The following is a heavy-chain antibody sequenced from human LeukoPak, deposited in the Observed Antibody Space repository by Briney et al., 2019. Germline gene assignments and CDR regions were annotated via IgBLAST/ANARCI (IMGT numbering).Heavy chain of an antibody. Sequence: GGSLRLSCAASGFTFNTYGMTWVRQAPGKGLEWVSAITSSGGSTYYGNSVKGRFTISRDNSRNTLYLQMNSLRVDDTAVYYCARDLCWGCFDDWGQGNLVTVSS. CDR2: ITSSGGST. CDR3: ARDLCWGCFDD. CDR1: GFTFNTYG. D-gene: IGHD3-10*02. V-gene: IGHV3-23*01. J-gene: IGHJ4*02.